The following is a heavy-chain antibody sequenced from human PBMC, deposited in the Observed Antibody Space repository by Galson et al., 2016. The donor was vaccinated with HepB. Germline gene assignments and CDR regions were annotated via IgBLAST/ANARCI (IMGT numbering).Heavy chain of an antibody. CDR2: VSGRGGG. D-gene: IGHD3-10*01. J-gene: IGHJ6*03. Sequence: SLRLSCAASGFTFSTYGMSWVRQAPGKGLEWVSSVSGRGGGNYADSVTGRFTISRDNSEKTLYLHMNSLRVEDTALYYCAKGELQPLGSLYNDYYYMDVWGTGTTVTVSS. V-gene: IGHV3-23*01. CDR1: GFTFSTYG. CDR3: AKGELQPLGSLYNDYYYMDV.